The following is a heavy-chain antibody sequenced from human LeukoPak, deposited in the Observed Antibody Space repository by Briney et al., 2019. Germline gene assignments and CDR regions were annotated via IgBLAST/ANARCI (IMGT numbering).Heavy chain of an antibody. D-gene: IGHD3-10*01. Sequence: NPSETLSLTCTVSGGSISSSSYYWGWIRQPPGKGLEWIGSIYYSGSTYYNPSLKSRVTISVDTSKNQFSLKLSSVTAADTAVYYCARDSGVPWLGGYYYYMDVWGKGTTVTVSS. V-gene: IGHV4-39*07. J-gene: IGHJ6*03. CDR3: ARDSGVPWLGGYYYYMDV. CDR1: GGSISSSSYY. CDR2: IYYSGST.